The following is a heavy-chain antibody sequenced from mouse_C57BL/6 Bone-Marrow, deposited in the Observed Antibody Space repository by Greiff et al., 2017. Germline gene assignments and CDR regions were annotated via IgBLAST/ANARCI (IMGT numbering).Heavy chain of an antibody. D-gene: IGHD1-1*01. CDR1: GYTFTSSW. Sequence: VQLQQPGAELVKPGASVKLSCKASGYTFTSSWMHWLKQRPGQGLEWIGMIHPNSGSTNYNEKFKSKATLTVDKSSSTAYMQLSSLTSEDSAVYYCAGQLLFDYWGQGTTLTVSS. CDR3: AGQLLFDY. CDR2: IHPNSGST. V-gene: IGHV1-64*01. J-gene: IGHJ2*01.